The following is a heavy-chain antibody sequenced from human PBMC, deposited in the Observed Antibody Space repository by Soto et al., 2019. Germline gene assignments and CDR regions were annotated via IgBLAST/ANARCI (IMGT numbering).Heavy chain of an antibody. V-gene: IGHV1-69*13. CDR2: IIPIFGTA. Sequence: SVKVSCKASGGTFSSYAISWVRQAPGQGLEWMGGIIPIFGTANYAQKFQGRVTITADEFTSTAYMELSSLRSEDTAVYYCARDLFEKGYYGMDVWGQGTTVTVSS. J-gene: IGHJ6*02. CDR3: ARDLFEKGYYGMDV. CDR1: GGTFSSYA.